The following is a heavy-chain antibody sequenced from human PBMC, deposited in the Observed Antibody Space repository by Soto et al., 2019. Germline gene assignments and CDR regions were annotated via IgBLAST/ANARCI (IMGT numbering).Heavy chain of an antibody. V-gene: IGHV2-5*02. CDR3: ANLSKWELPSHGAFDI. D-gene: IGHD1-26*01. J-gene: IGHJ3*02. CDR1: GFSLSTSGVG. CDR2: IYWDDDK. Sequence: QITLKESGPTLVKPTQTLTLTCTFSGFSLSTSGVGVGWIRQPPGKALEWLALIYWDDDKRYSPSLKSRLTKTKDTSKNQGVLTMTNLDPVDTATYYWANLSKWELPSHGAFDIWGQGTMVTVSS.